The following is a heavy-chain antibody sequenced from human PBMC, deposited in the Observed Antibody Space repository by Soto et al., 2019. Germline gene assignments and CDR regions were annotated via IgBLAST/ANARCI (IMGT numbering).Heavy chain of an antibody. Sequence: PSETLSLTCTVSGGSMISYYWSWIRQPPGKGLEWIGFIHYSGSTNYNPSLKSRVTMSVDTSKNQFSLKLTSVNAADTAVYYCTRGGDAYKNGHWGQGTLVTVSS. V-gene: IGHV4-59*01. CDR2: IHYSGST. J-gene: IGHJ4*02. D-gene: IGHD2-21*01. CDR1: GGSMISYY. CDR3: TRGGDAYKNGH.